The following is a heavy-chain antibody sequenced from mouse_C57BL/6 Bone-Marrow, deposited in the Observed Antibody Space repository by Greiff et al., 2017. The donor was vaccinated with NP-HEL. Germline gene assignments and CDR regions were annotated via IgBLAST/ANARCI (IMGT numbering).Heavy chain of an antibody. CDR2: ISNLAYSI. CDR1: GFTFSDYG. V-gene: IGHV5-15*01. CDR3: ARHRDYGSSYWYFDV. J-gene: IGHJ1*03. Sequence: EVKLVDSGGGLVQPGGSLKLSCAASGFTFSDYGMAWVRQAPRKGPEWVAFISNLAYSIYYADTVTGRFTISRENAKNTLYLEMSSLRSEDTAMYYCARHRDYGSSYWYFDVWGTGTTVTVSS. D-gene: IGHD1-1*01.